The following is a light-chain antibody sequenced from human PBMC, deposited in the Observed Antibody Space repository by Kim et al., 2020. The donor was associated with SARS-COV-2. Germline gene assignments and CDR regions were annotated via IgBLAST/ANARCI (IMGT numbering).Light chain of an antibody. CDR1: QRVSSD. CDR2: GAS. Sequence: EIVMTQSPATLSVSPGESATLSCRASQRVSSDLAWYQQKPGQAPRLLIYGASTRATGVPARFSGSGSGTEFTLTISSLQSEDFGLYCCQQYNDWPAFTFGQGTKLEI. CDR3: QQYNDWPAFT. V-gene: IGKV3-15*01. J-gene: IGKJ2*01.